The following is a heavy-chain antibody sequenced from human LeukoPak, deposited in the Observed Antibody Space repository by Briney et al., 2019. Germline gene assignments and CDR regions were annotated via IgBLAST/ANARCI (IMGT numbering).Heavy chain of an antibody. CDR1: GFTFSSYA. J-gene: IGHJ6*02. Sequence: RGSLRLSCAASGFTFSSYAMSWVRQAPGKGLEWVSAISGSGGSTYYADSVKGRFTISRDNSKNTLYLQMNSLRAEDTAVYYCATDTVSYYYGMDVWGQGTTVTVSS. CDR3: ATDTVSYYYGMDV. CDR2: ISGSGGST. D-gene: IGHD4-11*01. V-gene: IGHV3-23*01.